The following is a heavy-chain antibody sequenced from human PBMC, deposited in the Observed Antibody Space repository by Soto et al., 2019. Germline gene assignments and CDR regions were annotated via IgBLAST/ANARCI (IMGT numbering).Heavy chain of an antibody. CDR3: ARKPPSAIQGWACGMDG. V-gene: IGHV3-53*02. CDR1: GFSISSNY. J-gene: IGHJ6*02. CDR2: TFSGGNT. Sequence: ELQLVETGGGLIQTGGSLRLSCAASGFSISSNYIAWVRQPPGKGLEWVSTTFSGGNTEYAASVKGRCSISRDNYKNTRYLQMDNRRVEDTAVYYCARKPPSAIQGWACGMDGWGQGTTVSVSS. D-gene: IGHD2-21*01.